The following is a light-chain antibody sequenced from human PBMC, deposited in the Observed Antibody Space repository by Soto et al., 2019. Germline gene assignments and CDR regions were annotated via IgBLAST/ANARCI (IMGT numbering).Light chain of an antibody. J-gene: IGKJ2*01. CDR2: QAS. CDR3: QHYNDYSYT. CDR1: QSVRGW. V-gene: IGKV1-5*03. Sequence: DIQMTQSPSTLSASVGDRVAITCRASQSVRGWLAWYQQKPGKVPKLLIYQASTLEDGVPSRFSGSGSGTEFTLTISSLQPDDSATYYWQHYNDYSYTFGPGTNLEIK.